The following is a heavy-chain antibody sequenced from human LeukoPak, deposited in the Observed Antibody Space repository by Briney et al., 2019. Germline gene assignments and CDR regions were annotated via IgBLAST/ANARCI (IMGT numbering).Heavy chain of an antibody. Sequence: PGGSLRPSCAASGFTFSSYSMNWVRQAPGKGLEWVSYISSSSSTIYYADSVKGRFTISRDNAKNSLYLQMNSLRAEDTAVYYCARDPDIVVVPAAMGAFDIWGQGTMVTVSS. D-gene: IGHD2-2*01. CDR1: GFTFSSYS. CDR2: ISSSSSTI. V-gene: IGHV3-48*01. J-gene: IGHJ3*02. CDR3: ARDPDIVVVPAAMGAFDI.